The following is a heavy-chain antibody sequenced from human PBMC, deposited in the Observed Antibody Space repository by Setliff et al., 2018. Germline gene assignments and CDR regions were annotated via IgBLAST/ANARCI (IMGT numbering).Heavy chain of an antibody. J-gene: IGHJ4*02. CDR1: GYTFGAHY. CDR2: IDPKSGRT. D-gene: IGHD3-16*01. CDR3: AKQGDLAFDY. V-gene: IGHV1-2*02. Sequence: ASVKVSCKASGYTFGAHYIHWVRQAPGQGLEWMGWIDPKSGRTKYAVKFQGRVTMTRDTSISTIYIEVSSLTSDDTAMYYCAKQGDLAFDYWGQGTQVTVSS.